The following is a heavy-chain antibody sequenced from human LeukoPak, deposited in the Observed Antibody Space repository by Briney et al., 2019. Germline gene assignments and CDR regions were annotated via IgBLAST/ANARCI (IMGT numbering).Heavy chain of an antibody. Sequence: GGSLRLSCAASGFTFSSYAMSWVRQAPGKGLEWVSAISGSGGSTYYADSVKGRFTISRDNSKNTLYLQMNSLRAEDTAVYYCAKCPTAAYDFWSGYYPLDYWGQGTLVTVSS. CDR1: GFTFSSYA. CDR2: ISGSGGST. J-gene: IGHJ4*02. D-gene: IGHD3-3*01. V-gene: IGHV3-23*01. CDR3: AKCPTAAYDFWSGYYPLDY.